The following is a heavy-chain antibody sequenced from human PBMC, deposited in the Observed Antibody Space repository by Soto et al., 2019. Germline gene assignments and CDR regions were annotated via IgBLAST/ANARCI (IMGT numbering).Heavy chain of an antibody. CDR3: ARQADFWSGGGGFDP. V-gene: IGHV4-39*01. CDR1: GGSISSRNYY. D-gene: IGHD3-3*01. J-gene: IGHJ5*02. CDR2: IYYNGFT. Sequence: QLQPQESGPGLVKPLETLSLICTVSGGSISSRNYYWGWIRQPPGKGLEWIGSIYYNGFTYYNPSLKSRVTISVDTSKNQFSLRLNSVTAADPAVYYCARQADFWSGGGGFDPWGQGTLVTVSS.